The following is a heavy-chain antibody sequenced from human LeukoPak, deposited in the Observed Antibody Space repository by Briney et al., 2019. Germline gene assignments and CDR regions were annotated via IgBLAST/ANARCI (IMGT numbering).Heavy chain of an antibody. J-gene: IGHJ5*02. CDR1: GFTFSSYS. CDR3: ARAYYDSSGFPP. Sequence: GGSLRLSCAASGFTFSSYSMNWVRQAPGKGLEWASSISSSSYYIYYADSVKGRFTISRDNAKNSLYLQMNSLRDEDTAVYYCARAYYDSSGFPPWGQGTLVTVSS. CDR2: ISSSSYYI. D-gene: IGHD3-22*01. V-gene: IGHV3-21*01.